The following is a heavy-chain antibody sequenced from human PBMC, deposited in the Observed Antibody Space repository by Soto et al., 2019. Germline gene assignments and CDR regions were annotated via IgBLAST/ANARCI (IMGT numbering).Heavy chain of an antibody. J-gene: IGHJ5*02. CDR2: FSGTGGYT. CDR3: SRGQRAFITDGPFYA. CDR1: GFTLSSYT. D-gene: IGHD1-26*01. V-gene: IGHV3-23*01. Sequence: GGSLRLSCAASGFTLSSYTISWVRQAPGKGLEWVSTFSGTGGYTYYTDSVKGRFTISRDASKNTLFLHMNSLTAADKAVYYCSRGQRAFITDGPFYAWGQGT.